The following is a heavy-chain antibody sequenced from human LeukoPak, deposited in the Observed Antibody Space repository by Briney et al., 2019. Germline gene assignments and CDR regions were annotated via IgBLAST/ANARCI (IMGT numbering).Heavy chain of an antibody. D-gene: IGHD3-22*01. Sequence: GGSLRLSYAASGFTFSDYYMSWIRQTPGKGLEWVSYISSSSSYTNYADSVKGRFTISRDNSKNTLYLQMNSLRAEDTAVYYCARGVEGYYDSSGYPPSPTYYFDYWGQGTLVTVSS. CDR1: GFTFSDYY. CDR2: ISSSSSYT. CDR3: ARGVEGYYDSSGYPPSPTYYFDY. V-gene: IGHV3-11*06. J-gene: IGHJ4*02.